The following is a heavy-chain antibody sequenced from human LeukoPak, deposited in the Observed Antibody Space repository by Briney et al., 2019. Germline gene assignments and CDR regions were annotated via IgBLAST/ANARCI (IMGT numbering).Heavy chain of an antibody. V-gene: IGHV3-53*01. D-gene: IGHD4-17*01. J-gene: IGHJ3*02. Sequence: GGSLRLSCAASGFTVSSNYMSWVRQAPGKGLEWVSVIYSGGSTYYADSVKGRFTISRDNSKNTLYLQMNSLRAEDTAVYYCARSNYGDYVRSEAFGIWGQGTMVTVSS. CDR2: IYSGGST. CDR1: GFTVSSNY. CDR3: ARSNYGDYVRSEAFGI.